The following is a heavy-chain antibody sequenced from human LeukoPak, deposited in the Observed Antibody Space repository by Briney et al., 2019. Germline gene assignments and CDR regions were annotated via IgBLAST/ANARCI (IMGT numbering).Heavy chain of an antibody. V-gene: IGHV4-4*07. D-gene: IGHD3-22*01. CDR3: AGDRYYYDSSGYLRFDY. Sequence: PSETLSLTCTVSGGSISSYYWSWIRQPAGKGLEWIGRIHTSGSTNYNPSLKSRVTMSVDTSKNQFSLKLSSVTAADTAVYYCAGDRYYYDSSGYLRFDYWGQGTLVTVSS. CDR1: GGSISSYY. CDR2: IHTSGST. J-gene: IGHJ4*02.